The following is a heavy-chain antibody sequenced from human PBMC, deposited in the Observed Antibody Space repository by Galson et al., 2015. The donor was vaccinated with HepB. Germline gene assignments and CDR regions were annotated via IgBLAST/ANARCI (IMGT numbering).Heavy chain of an antibody. D-gene: IGHD3-10*01. Sequence: SLRLSCAACGFTFTSYGTSWVRQAPGKGLECVSAISRGGDTSDYADSVKGRFTISRDNSRNTVFLQMNTLRPEDTAHYYCARDGRYYGTDLGAHHWGQGTLVVVSS. V-gene: IGHV3-23*01. CDR3: ARDGRYYGTDLGAHH. CDR1: GFTFTSYG. CDR2: ISRGGDTS. J-gene: IGHJ1*01.